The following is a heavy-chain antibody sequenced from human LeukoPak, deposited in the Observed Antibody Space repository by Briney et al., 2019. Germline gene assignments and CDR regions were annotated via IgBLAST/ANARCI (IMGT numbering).Heavy chain of an antibody. J-gene: IGHJ6*03. CDR2: IKSKTDGGTT. CDR1: GFTFSNAW. V-gene: IGHV3-15*01. D-gene: IGHD6-13*01. Sequence: GGSLRLSCAASGFTFSNAWMSWVRQAPGKGLEWVGRIKSKTDGGTTDYAAPVKGRFTISRDDSKNTLYLQMNSLKTEDTAVYYCTTLIAAAGTVYMDVWGKGTTVTVSS. CDR3: TTLIAAAGTVYMDV.